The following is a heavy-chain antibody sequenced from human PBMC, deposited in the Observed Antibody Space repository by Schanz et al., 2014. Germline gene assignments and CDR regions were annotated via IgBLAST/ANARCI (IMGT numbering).Heavy chain of an antibody. Sequence: QVQLVESGGGLVKPGGSLRLSCAASGFTFSDYYMAWIRQAPGKGLEWVSHISGSSIHKNYADSVKGRFSISRENSKSILYLQMNSLRAEDTAVYYCAKAGSGWSTAGYYYWGQGTLVAVSS. CDR1: GFTFSDYY. V-gene: IGHV3-11*05. D-gene: IGHD6-19*01. CDR2: ISGSSIHK. J-gene: IGHJ4*02. CDR3: AKAGSGWSTAGYYY.